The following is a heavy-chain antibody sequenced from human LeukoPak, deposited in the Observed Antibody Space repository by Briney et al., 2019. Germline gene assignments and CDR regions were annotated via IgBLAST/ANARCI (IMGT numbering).Heavy chain of an antibody. CDR2: IYTGDSDT. J-gene: IGHJ4*02. CDR3: ARPITGAGTDLGY. CDR1: GYTFTSFF. D-gene: IGHD6-13*01. V-gene: IGHV5-51*01. Sequence: GESLKISCKASGYTFTSFFIGWVRQMPGQGLEWLGIIYTGDSDTRYSPSFQGQVTISVDKSISTAYLQWRSLKASDTAIYYCARPITGAGTDLGYWGQGTLVTVSS.